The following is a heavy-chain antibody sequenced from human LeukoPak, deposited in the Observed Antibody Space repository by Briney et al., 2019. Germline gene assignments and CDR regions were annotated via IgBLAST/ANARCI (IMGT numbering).Heavy chain of an antibody. CDR2: IHYSGST. V-gene: IGHV4-59*08. J-gene: IGHJ5*02. CDR3: ARVDIVVVPAAQLNWFDP. D-gene: IGHD2-2*03. Sequence: SETLSLTCTVSGGSISSYYWSWIRQPPGKGLEWIGYIHYSGSTNYNPSLKSRVTISVDTSENQVSLKLSSVTAADTAVYYCARVDIVVVPAAQLNWFDPWGQGTLVTVSS. CDR1: GGSISSYY.